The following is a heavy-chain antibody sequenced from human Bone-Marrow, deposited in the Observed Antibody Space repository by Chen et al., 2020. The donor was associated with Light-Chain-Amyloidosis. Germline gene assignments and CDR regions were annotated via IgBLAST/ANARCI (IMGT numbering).Heavy chain of an antibody. CDR1: GDSITSSTDY. D-gene: IGHD3-16*02. CDR3: VRSRYSTGPFEV. V-gene: IGHV4-39*07. J-gene: IGHJ1*01. CDR2: IYSSGSS. Sequence: QVQLQLSGPGLVKPSGTLSLKCSVSGDSITSSTDYWGWIRQPPGKGLEYIASIYSSGSSYYKPSLKSRVTISVDTSKNQFSLRLTPATAADTAVYYCVRSRYSTGPFEVWGQGSLVTVSS.